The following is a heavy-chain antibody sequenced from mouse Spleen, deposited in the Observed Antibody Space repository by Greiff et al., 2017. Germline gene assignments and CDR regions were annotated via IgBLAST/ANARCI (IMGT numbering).Heavy chain of an antibody. Sequence: EVMLVESGPELVKPGASVKIFCKASGYSFTGYYMHWVKQSHVKSLEWIGRINPYNGATSYNQNFKDKASLTVDKSSSTAYMELHSLTSEDSAVYYCARRGYGNLFFDYWGQGTTLTVSS. CDR3: ARRGYGNLFFDY. J-gene: IGHJ2*01. D-gene: IGHD2-10*02. CDR2: INPYNGAT. CDR1: GYSFTGYY. V-gene: IGHV1-31*01.